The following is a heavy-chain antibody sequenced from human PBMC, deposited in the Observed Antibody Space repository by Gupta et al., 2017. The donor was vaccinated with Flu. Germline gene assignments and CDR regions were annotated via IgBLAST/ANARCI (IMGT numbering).Heavy chain of an antibody. D-gene: IGHD3-3*01. J-gene: IGHJ6*02. CDR3: ARRTYYDFWSGQADSYYYYGMDV. V-gene: IGHV3-48*01. Sequence: APGKGLEWVSYISSSSSTIYYADSVKGRFTISRDNAKNSLYLQMNSLRAEDTAVYYCARRTYYDFWSGQADSYYYYGMDVWGQGTTVTVAS. CDR2: ISSSSSTI.